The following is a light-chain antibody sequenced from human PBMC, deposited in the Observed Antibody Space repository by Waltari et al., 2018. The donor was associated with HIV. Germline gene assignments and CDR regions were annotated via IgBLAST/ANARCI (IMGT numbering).Light chain of an antibody. CDR3: QSYDSGLSGSTV. V-gene: IGLV1-40*01. CDR2: ATT. Sequence: QSVLTQPPPVSGDAGQLVTISCTGSSPTTGAGSAVHWHQQLPATAPHLLIYATTNRPSGVPDRFFGSRSGTSASLAITGLQAENEADYYCQSYDSGLSGSTVFGGGTKLTVL. J-gene: IGLJ2*01. CDR1: SPTTGAGSA.